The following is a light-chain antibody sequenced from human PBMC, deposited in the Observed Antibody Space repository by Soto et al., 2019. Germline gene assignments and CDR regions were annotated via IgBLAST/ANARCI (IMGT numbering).Light chain of an antibody. V-gene: IGLV2-14*01. CDR1: SNDVGGSDF. CDR2: DVS. Sequence: QSVLTQPASVSGSPGQSITISCTGTSNDVGGSDFVSWHQQHPGKAPKLMIYDVSKWPSGVSNRFSGSKSGNTASLTISGLQAEDEADYYCSSYTSSRSYVFGTGTKLTVL. J-gene: IGLJ1*01. CDR3: SSYTSSRSYV.